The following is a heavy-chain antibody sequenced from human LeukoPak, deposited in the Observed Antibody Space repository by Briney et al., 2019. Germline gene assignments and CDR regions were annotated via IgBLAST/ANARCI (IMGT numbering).Heavy chain of an antibody. CDR1: GFTVSSNY. D-gene: IGHD6-13*01. V-gene: IGHV3-53*01. Sequence: PGGSLRLSCAASGFTVSSNYMSWVRQAPGKGLEWVSVIYSGGSTYYADSVKGRFTISRDNSKNTLYLQMNSLRAEDTAVYYCARSSSWFPNWFDPWGRGTLVTVSS. J-gene: IGHJ5*02. CDR3: ARSSSWFPNWFDP. CDR2: IYSGGST.